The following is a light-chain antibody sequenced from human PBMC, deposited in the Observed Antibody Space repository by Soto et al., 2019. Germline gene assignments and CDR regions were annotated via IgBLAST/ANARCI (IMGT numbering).Light chain of an antibody. CDR3: QQSYGTPWT. V-gene: IGKV1-39*01. CDR2: AAS. J-gene: IGKJ2*01. CDR1: QSVSSY. Sequence: DIQMTQSPSSLSASVGDRVTITCRASQSVSSYLNWYQQKPGKAPKLLIYAASSLQSGVPSRFRGSGSGTDFTLTISSLQPEDCATYYCQQSYGTPWTFGQGTKLEIK.